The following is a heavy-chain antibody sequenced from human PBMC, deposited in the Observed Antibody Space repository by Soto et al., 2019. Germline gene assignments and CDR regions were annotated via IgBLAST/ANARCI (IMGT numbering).Heavy chain of an antibody. J-gene: IGHJ4*02. CDR2: IYYSGST. Sequence: SETLSLTCTVSGGSINNYYWSWIRQPPGKGLEWIGYIYYSGSTNYNPSLKSRVTISVDTSKKQFSLRLSSVTAADTAVYYCARGRSSWDYWGQGTLVTVSS. D-gene: IGHD6-13*01. CDR1: GGSINNYY. CDR3: ARGRSSWDY. V-gene: IGHV4-59*01.